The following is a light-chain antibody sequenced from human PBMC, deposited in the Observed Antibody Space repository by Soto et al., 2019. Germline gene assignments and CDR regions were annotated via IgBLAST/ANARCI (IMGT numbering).Light chain of an antibody. Sequence: QSALTQPASVSGSPGQSITISCTGTSSDVGGYNYVSWYQQHPGKAPKLMIYEVSNRPSGVSNRFSGSKSGNTASLTISGLQAEDEAAYYCISYTSSSIDYVFGTGTKVTVL. CDR2: EVS. CDR3: ISYTSSSIDYV. CDR1: SSDVGGYNY. V-gene: IGLV2-14*01. J-gene: IGLJ1*01.